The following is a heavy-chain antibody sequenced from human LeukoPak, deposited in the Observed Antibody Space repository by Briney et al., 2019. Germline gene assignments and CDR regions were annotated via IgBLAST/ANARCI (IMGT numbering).Heavy chain of an antibody. J-gene: IGHJ1*01. CDR1: GGSFSGYY. CDR2: INHSGST. V-gene: IGHV4-34*01. D-gene: IGHD2-15*01. CDR3: ARGYCSGGSCGAGEYFQH. Sequence: SETLSLTCAVYGGSFSGYYRSWIRQPPGKGLEWIGEINHSGSTNYNPSLKSRVTISVDTSKNQFSLKLSSVTAADTAVYYCARGYCSGGSCGAGEYFQHWGQGTLVTVSS.